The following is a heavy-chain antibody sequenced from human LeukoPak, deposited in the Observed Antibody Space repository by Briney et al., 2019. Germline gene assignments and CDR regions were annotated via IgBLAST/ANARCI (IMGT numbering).Heavy chain of an antibody. J-gene: IGHJ6*03. CDR2: IYYSGST. CDR1: GGSISSSSYY. CDR3: ARGRSSMVRGYYYYYMDV. Sequence: SETLSLTCTVSGGSISSSSYYWGWIRQPPGKGLEWIGSIYYSGSTYYKPSLKSRLTISADTSKNHFSLKLSSVTAADAAVYYCARGRSSMVRGYYYYYMDVWGKGTTVTISS. D-gene: IGHD3-10*01. V-gene: IGHV4-39*02.